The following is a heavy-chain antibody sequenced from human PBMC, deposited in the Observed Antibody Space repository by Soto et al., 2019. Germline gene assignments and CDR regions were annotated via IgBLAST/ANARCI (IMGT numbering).Heavy chain of an antibody. CDR1: GGTFSSYS. CDR2: IIPIFGTA. V-gene: IGHV1-69*13. J-gene: IGHJ4*02. CDR3: AKEHQQLIVYFAY. Sequence: SVKVSCKASGGTFSSYSISCVRHAPGQGLDWMGGIIPIFGTANYAQKFQGRVTITADESTSTAYMELSSLRSEDTAVYYCAKEHQQLIVYFAYWAQGTQVPVSS. D-gene: IGHD6-13*01.